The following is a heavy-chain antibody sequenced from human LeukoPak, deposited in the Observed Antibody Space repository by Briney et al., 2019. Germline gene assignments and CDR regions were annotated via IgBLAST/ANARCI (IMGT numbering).Heavy chain of an antibody. CDR1: GVSISSYY. Sequence: SETLSLTCTVSGVSISSYYWSWIRQPPGKGLEWIGYIHNSGITNYNPSLKSRVTISVDTSKNQFSLKLSSVTAADTAVYYCARVPYSGSYREGGFDYWGQGTLVTVSS. J-gene: IGHJ4*02. CDR3: ARVPYSGSYREGGFDY. V-gene: IGHV4-59*01. D-gene: IGHD1-26*01. CDR2: IHNSGIT.